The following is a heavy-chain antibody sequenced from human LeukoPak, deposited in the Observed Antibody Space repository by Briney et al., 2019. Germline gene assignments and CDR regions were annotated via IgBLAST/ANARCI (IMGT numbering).Heavy chain of an antibody. J-gene: IGHJ4*02. Sequence: GGSLRLSCAASGFTFDDYAMHWVRQAPGKGLEWVSGISWNSGSIGYADSVKGRFTISRDNAKNSLYLQMNSLRAEDTALYYCAKDRGSGLDYWGQGTLDTVSS. CDR2: ISWNSGSI. CDR3: AKDRGSGLDY. CDR1: GFTFDDYA. D-gene: IGHD6-19*01. V-gene: IGHV3-9*01.